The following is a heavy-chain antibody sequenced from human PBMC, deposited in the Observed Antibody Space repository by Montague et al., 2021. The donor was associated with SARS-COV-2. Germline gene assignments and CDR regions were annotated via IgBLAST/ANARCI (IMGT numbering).Heavy chain of an antibody. J-gene: IGHJ6*02. Sequence: SETLSLTCSVSGGSLSTYYWSWIRQPPGKGLEWIGSIDDSGTTRYNPSLRSRATISLDLSKNQFSLDLNSVTAADTAVYYCARNAYNHYGLDVWGQGTTVTVSS. CDR3: ARNAYNHYGLDV. CDR2: IDDSGTT. V-gene: IGHV4-59*08. CDR1: GGSLSTYY.